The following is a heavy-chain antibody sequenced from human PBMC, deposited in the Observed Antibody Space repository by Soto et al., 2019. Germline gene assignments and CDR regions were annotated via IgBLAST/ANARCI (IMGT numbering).Heavy chain of an antibody. J-gene: IGHJ4*02. CDR3: GRLEGLATISYYFDY. Sequence: SETLSLTCTVSGGSVSSSSYYWGWVRQPPGKGLEWIGSVYYSGSTYYNPSLESRVTISVDKSKNQFALKLMSLSAADTAVYYCGRLEGLATISYYFDYWGRGALVTVSS. V-gene: IGHV4-39*01. CDR1: GGSVSSSSYY. D-gene: IGHD3-9*01. CDR2: VYYSGST.